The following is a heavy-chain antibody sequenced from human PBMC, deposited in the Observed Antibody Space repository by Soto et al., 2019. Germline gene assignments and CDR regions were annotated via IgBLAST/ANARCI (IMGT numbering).Heavy chain of an antibody. CDR2: INQDGSEK. CDR3: ARHHSFCTSTSCYFDY. D-gene: IGHD2-2*01. CDR1: GFTFSSYW. Sequence: XVSLRLSCAASGFTFSSYWMTWVRQAPGKGLEWVANINQDGSEKYYVDSVRGRFTISRGNAKDSLYVQMNGLRGEDTAVYYCARHHSFCTSTSCYFDYWGQGTLVTVSS. J-gene: IGHJ4*02. V-gene: IGHV3-7*03.